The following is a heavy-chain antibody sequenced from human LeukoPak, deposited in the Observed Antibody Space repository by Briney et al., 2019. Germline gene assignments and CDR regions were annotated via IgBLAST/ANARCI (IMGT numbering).Heavy chain of an antibody. Sequence: GGSLRLSCAASGFTFSSYAMHWVRQAPGKGLEWVAVISYDGSNKYYADSVKGRFTISRDNAKNSVYLHMDSPRVEDTAVYYCAGGSSGWTGFDYFDYWGQGALVTVSS. D-gene: IGHD6-19*01. V-gene: IGHV3-30-3*01. CDR1: GFTFSSYA. CDR2: ISYDGSNK. J-gene: IGHJ4*02. CDR3: AGGSSGWTGFDYFDY.